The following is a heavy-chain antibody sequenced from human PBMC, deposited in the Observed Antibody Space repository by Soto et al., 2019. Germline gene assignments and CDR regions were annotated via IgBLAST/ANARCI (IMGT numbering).Heavy chain of an antibody. CDR3: ASGGVSTRTFDY. Sequence: GESLKISCKGSGYNFAGYWIAWVRQMPGKGLELMGIIYPSDSDTRYRPSFQGQVTISADKSISSAYLQWSSLRASDTAMYYCASGGVSTRTFDYWGQGTPVTVSS. CDR2: IYPSDSDT. CDR1: GYNFAGYW. D-gene: IGHD3-3*01. J-gene: IGHJ4*02. V-gene: IGHV5-51*01.